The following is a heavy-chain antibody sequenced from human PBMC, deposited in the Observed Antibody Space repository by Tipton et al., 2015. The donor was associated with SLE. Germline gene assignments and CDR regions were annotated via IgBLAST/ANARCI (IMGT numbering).Heavy chain of an antibody. D-gene: IGHD4-17*01. CDR2: INHRGST. CDR1: GGSVSSGSYY. Sequence: TLSLTCTVSGGSVSSGSYYWSWIRQPPGKGLEWIGEINHRGSTNYNPSLKSRVTISIDTSKNQFSLKLSSVTAADTAVYYCVYGDWLGLDYWGQGTLVTVSS. CDR3: VYGDWLGLDY. J-gene: IGHJ4*02. V-gene: IGHV4-39*07.